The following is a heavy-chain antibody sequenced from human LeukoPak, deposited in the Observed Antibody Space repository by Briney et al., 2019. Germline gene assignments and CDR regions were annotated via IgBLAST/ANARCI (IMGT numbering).Heavy chain of an antibody. CDR3: ARGYGDQTCDY. D-gene: IGHD4-17*01. V-gene: IGHV3-21*01. CDR1: GFTFSSYT. CDR2: ISSSSGYI. J-gene: IGHJ4*02. Sequence: GGSLRLSCAASGFTFSSYTMNWVRQAPGKGLEWVSSISSSSGYIYYADSVKGRFTISRDNAKNSLYLQMNRLRAEDTAVYYCARGYGDQTCDYWGQGTLVTVSS.